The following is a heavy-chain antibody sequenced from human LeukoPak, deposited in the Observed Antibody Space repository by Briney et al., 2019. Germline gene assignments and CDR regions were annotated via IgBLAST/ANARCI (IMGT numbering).Heavy chain of an antibody. CDR1: GGSISSGSYY. Sequence: SETLSLTCTVSGGSISSGSYYWTWIRQPAGKGLEWIGRIYTSGGTDYNPSLKSRVTISVDTSKNQFSLKLSSVTAADTAVYYCAIGVTPDCWFGPWGQGTLVTVSS. D-gene: IGHD3-3*01. CDR3: AIGVTPDCWFGP. J-gene: IGHJ5*02. CDR2: IYTSGGT. V-gene: IGHV4-61*02.